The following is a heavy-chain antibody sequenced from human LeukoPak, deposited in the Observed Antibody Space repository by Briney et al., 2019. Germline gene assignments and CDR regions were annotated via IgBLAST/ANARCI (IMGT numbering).Heavy chain of an antibody. J-gene: IGHJ2*01. Sequence: VKPSETLSLTCTVSGGSISTYYWSWIRQPPGKGLEWIGYIYYSGNTNYNPSLKSRVTISVDTSKNQFSLRLSSVTASDTAVYYCARVRSWNFDLWGRGTLVTVSS. CDR2: IYYSGNT. CDR3: ARVRSWNFDL. D-gene: IGHD3-10*01. CDR1: GGSISTYY. V-gene: IGHV4-59*12.